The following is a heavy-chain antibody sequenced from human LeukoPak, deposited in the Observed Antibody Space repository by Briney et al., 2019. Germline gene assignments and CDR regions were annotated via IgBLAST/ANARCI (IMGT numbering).Heavy chain of an antibody. CDR2: IFYSGST. D-gene: IGHD2-8*02. CDR1: SGSISNSNFY. Sequence: SETLSLTCTVSSGSISNSNFYWGWIRQPPGKGLEWIGSIFYSGSTDYNSSLKSRVTISVDTSKNQFSLKLSSVTAADTAVYYCARDTGDYYYYYMDVWGKGTTVTVSS. CDR3: ARDTGDYYYYYMDV. J-gene: IGHJ6*03. V-gene: IGHV4-39*07.